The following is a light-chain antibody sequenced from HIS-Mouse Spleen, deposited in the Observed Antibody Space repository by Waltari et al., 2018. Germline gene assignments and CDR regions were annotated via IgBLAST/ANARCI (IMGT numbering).Light chain of an antibody. V-gene: IGKV1-9*01. J-gene: IGKJ1*01. CDR2: AAS. Sequence: DIRLTQSPSFLSSSVGDRVTTTCRARQGISSYLAWYQQKPGKAPKLLIYAASTLQSGVPSRFSGSGAGTEFTLTISSLQPEDFATYYCQQLNSYPPTFGQGTKVEIK. CDR3: QQLNSYPPT. CDR1: QGISSY.